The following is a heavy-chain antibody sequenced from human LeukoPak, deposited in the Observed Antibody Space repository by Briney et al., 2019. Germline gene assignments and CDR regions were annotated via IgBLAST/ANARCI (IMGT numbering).Heavy chain of an antibody. CDR1: GGTFSSYA. CDR2: IIPIFGTA. Sequence: SVKVSFKASGGTFSSYAISWVRQAPGQGLEWMGGIIPIFGTANYAQKFQGRVTITADESTSTAYMELSSLRSEDTAVYYCAAGHDYNYFDYWGQGTLVTVSS. D-gene: IGHD4-11*01. J-gene: IGHJ4*02. V-gene: IGHV1-69*13. CDR3: AAGHDYNYFDY.